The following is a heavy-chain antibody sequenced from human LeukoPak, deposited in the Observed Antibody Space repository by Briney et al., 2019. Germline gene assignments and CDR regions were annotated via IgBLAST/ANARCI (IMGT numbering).Heavy chain of an antibody. V-gene: IGHV3-30-3*01. D-gene: IGHD2-15*01. J-gene: IGHJ4*02. CDR1: GFTFSSYA. Sequence: PGRSLRLSCAASGFTFSSYAMHWVRQAPGKGLEWVAVISYDGSNKYYADSVKSRFTICRDNSKNTLYLQMNSLRAEDTAVYYCARDIVVVVAVTGPDYWGQGTLVTVSS. CDR3: ARDIVVVVAVTGPDY. CDR2: ISYDGSNK.